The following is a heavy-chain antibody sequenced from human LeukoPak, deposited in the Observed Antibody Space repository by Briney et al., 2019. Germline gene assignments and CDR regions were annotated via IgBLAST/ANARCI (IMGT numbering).Heavy chain of an antibody. D-gene: IGHD1-1*01. J-gene: IGHJ4*02. V-gene: IGHV3-7*01. Sequence: GGSLRLSCAASGFTFSSYWMSWVRQAPGMGLEWVANINQDGSENYYVDSVKGRFTVSRDNSKNTLYLQMNSLRAEDTAMYYCARGMNEYFFDYWGQGTLVTVSS. CDR2: INQDGSEN. CDR1: GFTFSSYW. CDR3: ARGMNEYFFDY.